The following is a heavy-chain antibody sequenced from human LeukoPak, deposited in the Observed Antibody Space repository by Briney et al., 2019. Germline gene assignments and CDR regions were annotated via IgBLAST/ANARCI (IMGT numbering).Heavy chain of an antibody. V-gene: IGHV4-34*01. J-gene: IGHJ6*02. Sequence: PSGTLSLTCAVYGGSFSGYYWSWIRQPPGKGLEWIGEINHSGSTNYNPSLKSRVTTSVDTSKNQFSLKLSSVTAADTAVYYCARGRVPAAIGIGYYYYGMDVWGQGTTVTVSS. D-gene: IGHD2-2*01. CDR2: INHSGST. CDR1: GGSFSGYY. CDR3: ARGRVPAAIGIGYYYYGMDV.